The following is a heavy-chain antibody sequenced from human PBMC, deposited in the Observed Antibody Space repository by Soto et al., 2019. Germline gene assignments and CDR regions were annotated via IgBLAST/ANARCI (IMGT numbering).Heavy chain of an antibody. Sequence: ASVKVSCKASCYTFTSYGISWVRQAPGQGLEWMGWISAYNGYTNYAQKLQGRVTMTTDTSTSTAYMELGSLRSDDTAVYYCARDFDSSGYYYRGNDYWGQGTLVTVSS. CDR2: ISAYNGYT. V-gene: IGHV1-18*01. D-gene: IGHD3-22*01. CDR1: CYTFTSYG. J-gene: IGHJ4*02. CDR3: ARDFDSSGYYYRGNDY.